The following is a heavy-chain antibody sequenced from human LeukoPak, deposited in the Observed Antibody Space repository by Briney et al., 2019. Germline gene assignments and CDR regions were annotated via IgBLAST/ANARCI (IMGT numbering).Heavy chain of an antibody. CDR3: ARDRLGAMLFFDS. CDR2: ITGTGHIT. D-gene: IGHD3-16*01. Sequence: GRSLRLSCAASGFTFSSYGMSWVRQAPGKGLEWVSAITGTGHITYYADSVKGRFTISRDNSKNTLYLQMNSLRAEDTALYYCARDRLGAMLFFDSWGQGTLVTVSS. V-gene: IGHV3-23*01. CDR1: GFTFSSYG. J-gene: IGHJ4*02.